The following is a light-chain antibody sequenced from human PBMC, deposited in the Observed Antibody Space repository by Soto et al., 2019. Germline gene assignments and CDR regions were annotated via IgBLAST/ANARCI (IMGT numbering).Light chain of an antibody. V-gene: IGKV3-20*01. J-gene: IGKJ2*01. CDR3: QHYGPSLYT. Sequence: DIVLTQSPGTLSLSPGERATLSCRASQIISSTYLGWYQQKPGQAPRLLIYGASSRATGIPDRFSGSGSGKDFTLTISRLEAEDFAVYYCQHYGPSLYTFGQGTKLEIK. CDR1: QIISSTY. CDR2: GAS.